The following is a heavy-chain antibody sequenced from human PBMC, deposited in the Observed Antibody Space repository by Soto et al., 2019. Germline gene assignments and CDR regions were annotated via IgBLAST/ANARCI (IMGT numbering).Heavy chain of an antibody. D-gene: IGHD5-18*01. V-gene: IGHV4-59*01. CDR3: ARHSQFYHYGLDV. CDR1: GASITQYY. J-gene: IGHJ6*02. CDR2: VSSTGST. Sequence: SETLSLTCTVSGASITQYYWNWIRQSPGKGLEWIVSVSSTGSTVYNPSLTSRVTVSLDTSKNQFSLTLNSVTAADTAVYSCARHSQFYHYGLDVWGQGTTVTVSS.